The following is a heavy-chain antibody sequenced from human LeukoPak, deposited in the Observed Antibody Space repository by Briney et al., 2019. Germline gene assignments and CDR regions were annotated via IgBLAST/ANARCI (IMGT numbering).Heavy chain of an antibody. CDR2: IYYSGST. Sequence: SETLSLTCTVSGGSISSYYWSWIRQPPGKGLEWIGYIYYSGSTNYNPSLKSRVTISVDTSKNQFSLKLSSVTAADTAVYYCARGGAAASDWFDPWGQGTLVTVSS. CDR1: GGSISSYY. J-gene: IGHJ5*02. CDR3: ARGGAAASDWFDP. V-gene: IGHV4-59*01. D-gene: IGHD6-13*01.